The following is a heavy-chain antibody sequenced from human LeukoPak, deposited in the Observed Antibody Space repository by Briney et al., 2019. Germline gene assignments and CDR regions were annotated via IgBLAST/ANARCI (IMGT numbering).Heavy chain of an antibody. D-gene: IGHD3-10*01. CDR3: ARDFSGSGSYFY. J-gene: IGHJ4*02. V-gene: IGHV1-69*05. Sequence: SVKVSCKASGYTFTGYYMHWVRQAPGQGLEWMGGIIPIFGTANYAQKFQGRVTITTDESTSTAYMELSSLRSEDTAVYYCARDFSGSGSYFYWGQGTLVTVSS. CDR1: GYTFTGYY. CDR2: IIPIFGTA.